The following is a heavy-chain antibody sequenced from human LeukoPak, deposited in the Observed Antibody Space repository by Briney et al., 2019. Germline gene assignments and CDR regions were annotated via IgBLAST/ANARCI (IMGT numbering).Heavy chain of an antibody. CDR1: GFTFGDYA. CDR2: IRSKAYGGTT. D-gene: IGHD3-3*01. Sequence: GGSLRLSCTASGFTFGDYAMSWFRQAPGKGLEWVGFIRSKAYGGTTEYAASVNGRFTISRDDSKSIAYLQMNSLKTEDTAVYYCTGEVWSGYLDYWGQGTLVTVSS. J-gene: IGHJ4*02. CDR3: TGEVWSGYLDY. V-gene: IGHV3-49*03.